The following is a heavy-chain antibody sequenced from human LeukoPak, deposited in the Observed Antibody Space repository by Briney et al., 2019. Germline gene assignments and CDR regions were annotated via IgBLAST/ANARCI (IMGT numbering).Heavy chain of an antibody. CDR1: GGSISSYY. Sequence: SETLSLTCTVSGGSISSYYWSWIRQPPGKGLEWIGYIYYSGSTNYNPSLKSRVTISVDTSKNQFSLKLSSVTAADTAVYYCARAHGDYILFDYWGQGTLVTVSS. V-gene: IGHV4-59*01. D-gene: IGHD4-17*01. J-gene: IGHJ4*02. CDR3: ARAHGDYILFDY. CDR2: IYYSGST.